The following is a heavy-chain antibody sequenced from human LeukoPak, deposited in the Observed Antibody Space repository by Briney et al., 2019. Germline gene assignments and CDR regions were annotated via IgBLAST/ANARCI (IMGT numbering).Heavy chain of an antibody. CDR1: GFTVSNNY. J-gene: IGHJ3*02. CDR2: IYSGGNT. Sequence: PGGSLRLSCAASGFTVSNNYMSWVRQAPGKGLEWVSVIYSGGNTYYADSVKGRFTISRDNSKNTVYLYMNSLRADDTAVYYCAREGITMIVVVIHGAFDIWGQGTMVTVSS. CDR3: AREGITMIVVVIHGAFDI. D-gene: IGHD3-22*01. V-gene: IGHV3-53*01.